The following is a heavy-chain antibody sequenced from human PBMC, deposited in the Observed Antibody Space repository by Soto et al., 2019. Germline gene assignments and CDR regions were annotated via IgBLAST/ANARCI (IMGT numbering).Heavy chain of an antibody. CDR1: GFTFSSYA. Sequence: QVQLVESGGGVVQPGRSLRLSCAASGFTFSSYAMHWVRQAPGKGLEWVAVISYDGSNKYYADSVKGRFTISRDNSKNTLYLQMNSLRAEDTAVYYCALDLGQYYYDSSGYPFWGQGTLVTVSS. J-gene: IGHJ4*02. V-gene: IGHV3-30-3*01. CDR2: ISYDGSNK. CDR3: ALDLGQYYYDSSGYPF. D-gene: IGHD3-22*01.